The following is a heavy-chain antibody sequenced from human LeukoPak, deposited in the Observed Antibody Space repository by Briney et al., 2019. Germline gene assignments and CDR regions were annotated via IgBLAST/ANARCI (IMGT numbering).Heavy chain of an antibody. CDR3: ARVYMSGTSFDS. J-gene: IGHJ4*02. V-gene: IGHV3-74*01. D-gene: IGHD6-13*01. Sequence: GGSLRLSCAASGFKFNKYWMHWVRQAPGKGLVWVSRINIDDTSISYADSVKGRFTISRDNAKNTLYLQMYSLRAEDTALYYCARVYMSGTSFDSWGQGTLVTVSS. CDR2: INIDDTSI. CDR1: GFKFNKYW.